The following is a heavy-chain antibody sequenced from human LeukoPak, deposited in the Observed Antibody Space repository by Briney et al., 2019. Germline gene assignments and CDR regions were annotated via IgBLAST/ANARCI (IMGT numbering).Heavy chain of an antibody. CDR3: AKDFSGGGSWYVFFDY. V-gene: IGHV3-23*01. CDR2: ISGSGDST. Sequence: GGSLRLSCAASGFTFSSYAMSWVRQAPGKGLEWVSAISGSGDSTYYADSVKGRFTISRDNSKNTLYLQTNSLRAEDTAVYYCAKDFSGGGSWYVFFDYWGQGTLVTVSS. J-gene: IGHJ4*02. D-gene: IGHD6-13*01. CDR1: GFTFSSYA.